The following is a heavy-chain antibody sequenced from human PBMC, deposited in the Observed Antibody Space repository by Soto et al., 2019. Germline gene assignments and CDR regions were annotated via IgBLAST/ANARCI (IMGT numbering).Heavy chain of an antibody. J-gene: IGHJ4*02. Sequence: GASVKVSCKASGYTFTSYYMHWVRQAPGQGLEWMGIINPSGGSTSYAQKCQGRVTMTRDTSTSTVYMELSSLRSEDTAVYYCARDSSRDGYNYTPFDYWGQGTLVTVSS. CDR2: INPSGGST. D-gene: IGHD5-12*01. CDR1: GYTFTSYY. V-gene: IGHV1-46*01. CDR3: ARDSSRDGYNYTPFDY.